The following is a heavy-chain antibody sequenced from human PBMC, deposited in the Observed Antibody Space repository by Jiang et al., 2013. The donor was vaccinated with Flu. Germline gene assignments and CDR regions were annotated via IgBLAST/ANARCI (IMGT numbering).Heavy chain of an antibody. J-gene: IGHJ4*02. D-gene: IGHD3-10*01. V-gene: IGHV4-38-2*01. Sequence: IRQPPGRGVEWIGSIYHSGSTYYNPSLKSRVTISLDTSKNQFSLKLSSVTAADTAVYYCATLYYGSGSYSDNFRWGQGTLVTVSS. CDR3: ATLYYGSGSYSDNFR. CDR2: IYHSGST.